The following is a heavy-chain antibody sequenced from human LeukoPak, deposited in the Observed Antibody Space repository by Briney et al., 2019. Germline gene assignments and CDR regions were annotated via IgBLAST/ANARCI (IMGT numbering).Heavy chain of an antibody. CDR2: ISAYNGNT. D-gene: IGHD3-9*01. V-gene: IGHV1-18*01. CDR3: ARDREGYYDILTGYYGVGAFDI. CDR1: GYTFTSYG. J-gene: IGHJ3*02. Sequence: ASVKVSCKASGYTFTSYGISWVRQAPGQGLEWMGWISAYNGNTNYAQKLQGRVTMTTDTSTSTAYMELSRLGSDDTAVYYCARDREGYYDILTGYYGVGAFDIWGQGTMVTVSS.